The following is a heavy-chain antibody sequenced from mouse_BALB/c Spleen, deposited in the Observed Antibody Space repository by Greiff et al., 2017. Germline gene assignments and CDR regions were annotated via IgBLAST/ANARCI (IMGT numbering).Heavy chain of an antibody. CDR2: IDPENGNT. CDR1: GFNIKDYY. CDR3: ALLRLLLPCLAY. V-gene: IGHV14-1*02. J-gene: IGHJ3*01. Sequence: VQLQQSGAELVRPGALVKLSCKASGFNIKDYYMHWVKQRPEQGLEWIGWIDPENGNTIYDPKFQGKASITADTSSNTAYLQLSSLTSEDTAVYYCALLRLLLPCLAYWGQGTLVTVSA. D-gene: IGHD1-2*01.